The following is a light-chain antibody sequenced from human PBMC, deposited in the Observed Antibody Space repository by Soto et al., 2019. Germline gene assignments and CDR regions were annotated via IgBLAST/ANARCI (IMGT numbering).Light chain of an antibody. V-gene: IGKV3-15*01. CDR1: QSVGGN. CDR2: DAS. CDR3: QQYDDWPPLT. Sequence: TVMTQSPAALSVSPGDRASLSCRASQSVGGNFAWYQLRPGQSPRLLIYDASTRATGIPDRYTGSGSGTEFTLTIASLQSDDIAICYCQQYDDWPPLTFGGGTKVELK. J-gene: IGKJ4*01.